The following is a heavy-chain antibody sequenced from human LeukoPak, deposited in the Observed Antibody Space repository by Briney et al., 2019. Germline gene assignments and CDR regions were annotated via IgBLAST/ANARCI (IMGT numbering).Heavy chain of an antibody. CDR3: ARDACSSTSCFRDY. Sequence: GGSLRLSCAASGFTFSTYTMNWVRKAPGKGLEWVSSISRGSSYISYADSLKGRFNISRDNPKNSLYLQINSLRAEDTAVYYCARDACSSTSCFRDYWGQGTRVTVSS. CDR2: ISRGSSYI. CDR1: GFTFSTYT. V-gene: IGHV3-21*01. D-gene: IGHD2-2*01. J-gene: IGHJ4*02.